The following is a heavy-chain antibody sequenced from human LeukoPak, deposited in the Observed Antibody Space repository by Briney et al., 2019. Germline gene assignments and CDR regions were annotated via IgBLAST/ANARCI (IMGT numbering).Heavy chain of an antibody. CDR1: GFTFSDFA. CDR3: AKHEGALIQNWCFDH. V-gene: IGHV3-23*03. CDR2: IEKDASRA. J-gene: IGHJ4*02. Sequence: GGSLRLSCGASGFTFSDFAMSWVRLAPGKGLEWVSSIEKDASRAYYADSVRGRFTVSRDNSKNTLYLQMSSLRVEDTALYYCAKHEGALIQNWCFDHWGLGTLVTVSS. D-gene: IGHD1-26*01.